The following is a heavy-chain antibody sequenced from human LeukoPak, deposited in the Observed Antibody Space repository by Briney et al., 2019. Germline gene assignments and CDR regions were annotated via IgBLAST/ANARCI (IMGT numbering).Heavy chain of an antibody. CDR1: GFTFSNHG. J-gene: IGHJ5*02. CDR3: VKDKNDYGSGPFDP. Sequence: GGSLRLSCAASGFTFSNHGMHWVRQAPGRGLEWVSGLSGSGGSTYYADSVRGRFGISRDNSKNTVYLQMIRRKDEDTAVYYCVKDKNDYGSGPFDPWGQGTLVTVS. D-gene: IGHD3-10*01. CDR2: LSGSGGST. V-gene: IGHV3-23*01.